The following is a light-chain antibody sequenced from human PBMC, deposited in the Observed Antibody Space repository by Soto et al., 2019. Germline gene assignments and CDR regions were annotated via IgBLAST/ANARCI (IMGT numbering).Light chain of an antibody. J-gene: IGLJ2*01. CDR3: QSYDSSLSAYVV. CDR1: SSNIGSDY. CDR2: TND. Sequence: QSVLTQPPSASGTPGQRVTISCSGSSSNIGSDYVYWYQQLPGTAPKLLIYTNDQRPSGVPDRFSGSKSGTSASLAITGLQADDEADYYCQSYDSSLSAYVVFGGGTKLTVL. V-gene: IGLV1-47*02.